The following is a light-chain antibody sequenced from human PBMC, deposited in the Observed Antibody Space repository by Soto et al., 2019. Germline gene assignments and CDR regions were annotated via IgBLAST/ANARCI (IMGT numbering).Light chain of an antibody. CDR1: ESVKSW. Sequence: DIQMTQSPSTLSASIGDRVTITCRASESVKSWLAWYRQKPGKAPKLLIYKASTLKSGVPSRFSGSGSGTEFTLTISSLQPDDFATYYCQHYNSYSEAFGQGTKVDIK. CDR3: QHYNSYSEA. J-gene: IGKJ1*01. CDR2: KAS. V-gene: IGKV1-5*03.